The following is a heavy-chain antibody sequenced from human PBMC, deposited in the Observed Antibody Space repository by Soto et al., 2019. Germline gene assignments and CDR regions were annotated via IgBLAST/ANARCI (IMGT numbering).Heavy chain of an antibody. CDR3: ARVLRSSSWYFDY. V-gene: IGHV4-59*01. Sequence: SETLSLTCTVSGGSISSYYWSWIRQPPGKGLEWIGYIYYSGSTNYNPSLKSRVTISVDTSKNQFSLNLSSVTAADTAVYYCARVLRSSSWYFDYWGQGTLVTVSS. CDR2: IYYSGST. J-gene: IGHJ4*02. D-gene: IGHD6-13*01. CDR1: GGSISSYY.